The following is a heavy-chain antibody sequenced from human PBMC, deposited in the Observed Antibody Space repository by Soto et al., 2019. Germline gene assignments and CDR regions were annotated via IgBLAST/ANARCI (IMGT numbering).Heavy chain of an antibody. D-gene: IGHD2-15*01. V-gene: IGHV4-59*01. J-gene: IGHJ4*02. Sequence: SETLSLTCSISGGSMNTYYRSWIRQPPGKGLEWIGYIYSSGSTNYKLSLKSRVVFSVDTSKNQFSLKLSSVTAADTAVYYCARGSGNPFDYWGQGTLVTVSS. CDR2: IYSSGST. CDR3: ARGSGNPFDY. CDR1: GGSMNTYY.